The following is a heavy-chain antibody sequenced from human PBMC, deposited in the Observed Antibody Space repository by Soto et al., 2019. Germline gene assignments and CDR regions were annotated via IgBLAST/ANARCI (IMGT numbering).Heavy chain of an antibody. V-gene: IGHV3-15*01. J-gene: IGHJ3*02. D-gene: IGHD2-2*01. CDR1: GFTFSNAW. Sequence: SGGSLRLSCAASGFTFSNAWMSWVRQAPGKGLEWVGRIKSKTDGGTTDYAAPVKGRFTISRDDSENTLYLQMNSLKTEDTAVYYCTTAPAHDAFDIWGQGTMVTVSS. CDR3: TTAPAHDAFDI. CDR2: IKSKTDGGTT.